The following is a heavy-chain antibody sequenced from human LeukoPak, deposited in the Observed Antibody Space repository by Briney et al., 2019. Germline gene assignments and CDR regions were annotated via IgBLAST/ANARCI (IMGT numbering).Heavy chain of an antibody. CDR2: MNPSSGNT. D-gene: IGHD2-15*01. Sequence: ASVKVSCKASGYTFTSYDINWVRQATGQGLEWMGWMNPSSGNTGYAQKFQGRVTMTRNTSISTAYMELSSLRSEDTAVYYCARGPPPYCSGGSCYSYYFDYWGQGTLVTVSS. CDR3: ARGPPPYCSGGSCYSYYFDY. J-gene: IGHJ4*02. CDR1: GYTFTSYD. V-gene: IGHV1-8*01.